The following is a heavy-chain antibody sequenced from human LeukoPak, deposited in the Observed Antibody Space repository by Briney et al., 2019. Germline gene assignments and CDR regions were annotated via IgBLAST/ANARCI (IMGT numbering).Heavy chain of an antibody. Sequence: GGSLRLSCAASGFTFSSYGMHWIRQAPGKGLEWVAFIRYDGSNKYYADSVKGRFTISRDNSKNTLYLQMNSLRAEDTAVYYCAKDRHIYCSSTSCSPDYWGQGTLVTVSS. CDR1: GFTFSSYG. CDR2: IRYDGSNK. J-gene: IGHJ4*02. V-gene: IGHV3-30*02. D-gene: IGHD2-2*01. CDR3: AKDRHIYCSSTSCSPDY.